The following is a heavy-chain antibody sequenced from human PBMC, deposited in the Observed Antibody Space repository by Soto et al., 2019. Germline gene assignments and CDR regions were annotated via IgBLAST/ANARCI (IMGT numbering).Heavy chain of an antibody. Sequence: ESPKISLKSLGNSFTSYWIGWVRQMPGKGLEWMGIIYPGDSETRYSPSFQGQVTISADKPNSTAYLQRSSLKASDTALYYCARRSSGSSRHRCFDYWGQGTLVTVSS. CDR1: GNSFTSYW. V-gene: IGHV5-51*04. CDR2: IYPGDSET. CDR3: ARRSSGSSRHRCFDY. D-gene: IGHD6-13*01. J-gene: IGHJ4*02.